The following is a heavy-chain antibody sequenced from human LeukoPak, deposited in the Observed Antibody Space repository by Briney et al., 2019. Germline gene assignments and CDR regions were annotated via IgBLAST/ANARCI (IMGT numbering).Heavy chain of an antibody. CDR2: IYYSGST. D-gene: IGHD2-2*01. CDR1: GGSISSSSYY. Sequence: PSETLSLTCTASGGSISSSSYYWGWIRQPPGKGLEWIGSIYYSGSTYYNPSLKSRVTISVDTSKNQFSLKLSSVTAADTAVYYCARRGPAGSSTSCYYFDYWGQGTLVTVSS. J-gene: IGHJ4*02. CDR3: ARRGPAGSSTSCYYFDY. V-gene: IGHV4-39*01.